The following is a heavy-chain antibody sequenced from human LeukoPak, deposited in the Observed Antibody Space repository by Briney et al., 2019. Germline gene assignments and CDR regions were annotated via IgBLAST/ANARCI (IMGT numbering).Heavy chain of an antibody. CDR3: ARAAITIFGVVIPWDYYYYMDV. Sequence: ASVKVSCQASGYTFTSYYIHWVRQAPGQGLEWMGIINPIGGSTSYAQKFQGRVTMTRDMSTSTVYMELSSLRSEDTAVYYCARAAITIFGVVIPWDYYYYMDVWGKGTTVTVSS. V-gene: IGHV1-46*01. CDR1: GYTFTSYY. J-gene: IGHJ6*03. D-gene: IGHD3-3*01. CDR2: INPIGGST.